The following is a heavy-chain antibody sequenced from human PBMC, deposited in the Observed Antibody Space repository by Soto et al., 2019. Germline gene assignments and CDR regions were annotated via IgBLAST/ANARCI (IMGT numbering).Heavy chain of an antibody. CDR3: ARGYDFWSGYYGY. V-gene: IGHV4-59*01. CDR2: IYYSGST. CDR1: GGSISSYY. Sequence: SETLSLTCTVSGGSISSYYWSWIRQPPGKGLELIGYIYYSGSTHYNPSLKSRVTISVDTSKNQFSLKLSSVTAADTAVYYCARGYDFWSGYYGYWGRGTLVTVSS. J-gene: IGHJ4*02. D-gene: IGHD3-3*01.